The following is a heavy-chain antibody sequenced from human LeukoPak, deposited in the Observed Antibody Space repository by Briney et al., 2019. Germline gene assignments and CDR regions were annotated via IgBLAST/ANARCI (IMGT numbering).Heavy chain of an antibody. D-gene: IGHD1-26*01. J-gene: IGHJ2*01. CDR2: ISGSGGTT. CDR3: ARVWSYGSGSYLGYWYFDL. V-gene: IGHV3-23*01. Sequence: PGGSLRLSCAASGFTFTNYHMSWVRQAPGKGLEWVSAISGSGGTTYYANSVKGRFTVSRDSSKNTLYLQMNSLRAEDTAVYYCARVWSYGSGSYLGYWYFDLWGRGTLVTVSS. CDR1: GFTFTNYH.